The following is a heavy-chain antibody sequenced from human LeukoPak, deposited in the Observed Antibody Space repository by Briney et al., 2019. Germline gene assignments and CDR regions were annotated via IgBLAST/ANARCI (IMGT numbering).Heavy chain of an antibody. J-gene: IGHJ4*02. CDR3: ARRTSTMGDY. D-gene: IGHD5/OR15-5a*01. CDR1: GYTFTSYW. V-gene: IGHV5-51*01. CDR2: IYPGDSDT. Sequence: GESLKISCKASGYTFTSYWIGWVRQMPGKGLEWMGIIYPGDSDTTYGPSFQGQVTISADNSISTAYLQWSSLKASDTAMYYCARRTSTMGDYWGQGTLVSVSS.